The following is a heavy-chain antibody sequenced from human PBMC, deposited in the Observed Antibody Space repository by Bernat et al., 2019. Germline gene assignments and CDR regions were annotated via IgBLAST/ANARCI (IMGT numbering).Heavy chain of an antibody. V-gene: IGHV3-9*01. CDR2: ISCISGSR. J-gene: IGHJ5*02. D-gene: IGHD3-3*01. CDR3: VKDVNDFWSGYSRFDP. Sequence: EVQLVESGGGLLKPGRSRRLSCAASGFTFDDYAIHWFRQAPGKVLEWVSGISCISGSRGDADSVKGRFTLSRDKAKNSLHLQMNSLRAEDTALYYCVKDVNDFWSGYSRFDPWGQGTLVSVSS. CDR1: GFTFDDYA.